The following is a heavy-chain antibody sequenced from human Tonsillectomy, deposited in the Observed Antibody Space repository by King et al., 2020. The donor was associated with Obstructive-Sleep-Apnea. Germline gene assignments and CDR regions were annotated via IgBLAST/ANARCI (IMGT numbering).Heavy chain of an antibody. J-gene: IGHJ4*02. CDR3: ATVAVSTATYYFDY. V-gene: IGHV1-2*02. D-gene: IGHD4-17*01. CDR1: GYTFTGYH. CDR2: INPNSGGT. Sequence: QLVQSGAEVKKPGASVKVSRKASGYTFTGYHIHWVRQAPGQGLEWMGWINPNSGGTNYAQKFQGRVTMTRDTSISTAYMELSRLISDDTAVYYCATVAVSTATYYFDYWGQGTLVTVSS.